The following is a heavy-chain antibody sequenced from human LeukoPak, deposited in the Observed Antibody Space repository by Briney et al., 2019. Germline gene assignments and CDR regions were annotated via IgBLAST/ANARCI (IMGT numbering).Heavy chain of an antibody. CDR2: IYYRGST. D-gene: IGHD2-15*01. Sequence: SETLSLTCTVSGGSISSYYWSWIRQPPGKGREWIGYIYYRGSTKYNPSLKSRVAISVDTSKNQFSLKLSSVTAADTAVYYCARGVVAASYYYYYMDVWGKGTTVTVSS. CDR1: GGSISSYY. CDR3: ARGVVAASYYYYYMDV. J-gene: IGHJ6*03. V-gene: IGHV4-59*01.